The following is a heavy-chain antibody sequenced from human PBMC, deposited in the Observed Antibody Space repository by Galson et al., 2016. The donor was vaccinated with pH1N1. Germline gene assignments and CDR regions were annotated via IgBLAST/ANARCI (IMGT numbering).Heavy chain of an antibody. CDR2: MNPNNDNT. V-gene: IGHV1-8*01. J-gene: IGHJ4*02. CDR1: GYTFTDYD. D-gene: IGHD2-15*01. CDR3: ARGGYCSGGCCYDVFYY. Sequence: SVKVSCKASGYTFTDYDINWVRQGTGQGLEWMGWMNPNNDNTGYAQKFQGRVTMTRNTSISTAYMELSSLRPEDTAVYYCARGGYCSGGCCYDVFYYWGQGTLVTVS.